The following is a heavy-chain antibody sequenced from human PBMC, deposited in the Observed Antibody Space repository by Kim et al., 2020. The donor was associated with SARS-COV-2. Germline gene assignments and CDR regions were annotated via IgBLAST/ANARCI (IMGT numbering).Heavy chain of an antibody. D-gene: IGHD3-22*01. V-gene: IGHV4-39*01. J-gene: IGHJ4*02. CDR3: ARHRYDSSGDS. Sequence: TYSTPSLQSRVTISVDTSKNQFSLKLSSVTAADTAVYYCARHRYDSSGDSWGQGTLVTVSS. CDR2: T.